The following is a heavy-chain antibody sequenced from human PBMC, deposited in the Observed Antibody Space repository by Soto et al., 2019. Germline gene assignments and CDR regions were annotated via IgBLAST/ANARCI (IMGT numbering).Heavy chain of an antibody. Sequence: QVQLVESGGGVVQPGRSLRLSCAASGFTFSSYGMHWVRQAPGKGLEWVAVIWYDGSNKYYADSVKGRFTISRDNSKNTLYLQMNSLRAEDTAVYYCAKDSTVTTDPIFYYYYGMDVWGQGTTVTVSS. J-gene: IGHJ6*02. CDR1: GFTFSSYG. D-gene: IGHD4-4*01. V-gene: IGHV3-33*06. CDR2: IWYDGSNK. CDR3: AKDSTVTTDPIFYYYYGMDV.